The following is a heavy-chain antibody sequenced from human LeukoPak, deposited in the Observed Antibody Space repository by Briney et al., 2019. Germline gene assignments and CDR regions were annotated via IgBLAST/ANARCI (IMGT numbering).Heavy chain of an antibody. CDR2: IQYDGSNK. CDR3: ARGPAANSGNYYAGDY. D-gene: IGHD1-26*01. J-gene: IGHJ4*02. Sequence: GGSLRLSCAASGLSFSSYGMHWVRQAPGKGLEWVAFIQYDGSNKFYADSVKGRFTISRDNSKNTLYLQMNSLKSEDSAAYYCARGPAANSGNYYAGDYWGQGTLVTVSS. V-gene: IGHV3-30*12. CDR1: GLSFSSYG.